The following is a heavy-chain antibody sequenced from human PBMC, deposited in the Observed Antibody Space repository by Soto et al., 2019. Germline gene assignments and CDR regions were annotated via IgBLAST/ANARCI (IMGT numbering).Heavy chain of an antibody. D-gene: IGHD1-1*01. V-gene: IGHV4-31*03. CDR2: IYYSGST. CDR1: GGSISSGGYY. CDR3: ARAHWNLPFDY. Sequence: KTSETLSLTCTVSGGSISSGGYYWSWIRQHPGKGLEWIGYIYYSGSTYYNPSLKSRVTISVDTSKNQFSLKLSSVTAADTAVYYCARAHWNLPFDYWGQGTLVTVSS. J-gene: IGHJ4*02.